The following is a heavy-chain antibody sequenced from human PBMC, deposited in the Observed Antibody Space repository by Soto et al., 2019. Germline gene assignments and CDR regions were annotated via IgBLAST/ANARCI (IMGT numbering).Heavy chain of an antibody. CDR2: IKSKIDGGTT. V-gene: IGHV3-15*07. J-gene: IGHJ4*02. CDR3: TTHDYGDYSQFDY. CDR1: GFTFSNAW. D-gene: IGHD4-17*01. Sequence: EVHLVESGGDLVKPGGSLRLSCAASGFTFSNAWMIWVRQAPGKGLEWVGRIKSKIDGGTTDYAAPVKGRFTISRDDSKNTVYLQMSSLKSEDTAVYYCTTHDYGDYSQFDYWGQGTLVTVSS.